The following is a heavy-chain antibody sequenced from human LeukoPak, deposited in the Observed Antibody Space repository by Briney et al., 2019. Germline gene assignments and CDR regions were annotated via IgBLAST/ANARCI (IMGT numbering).Heavy chain of an antibody. CDR2: IHSDGTT. Sequence: SETLSLTCSVSGGCLTNYYWGWIRQPPGKGLEFIGYIHSDGTTNYDSSPQSRVAISLDTSKIQFSLRLYSVTAADTALYFCARLNFRGGEALHFDSWGQGTLVTVSS. D-gene: IGHD3-16*01. V-gene: IGHV4-4*09. J-gene: IGHJ4*02. CDR1: GGCLTNYY. CDR3: ARLNFRGGEALHFDS.